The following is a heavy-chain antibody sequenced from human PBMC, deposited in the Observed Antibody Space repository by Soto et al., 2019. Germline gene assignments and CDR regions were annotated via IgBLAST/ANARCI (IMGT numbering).Heavy chain of an antibody. CDR2: INPSGGST. Sequence: ASVKVSCKASGYTFTSYYMHWLRQAPGQGLEWMGIINPSGGSTSYVQKFQGRVTMTRDTSTSTVYMELSSLRSEDTAVYYCAGIGYCSGGSCYGYGMDVWGQGTTVTVSS. D-gene: IGHD2-15*01. CDR1: GYTFTSYY. V-gene: IGHV1-46*01. J-gene: IGHJ6*02. CDR3: AGIGYCSGGSCYGYGMDV.